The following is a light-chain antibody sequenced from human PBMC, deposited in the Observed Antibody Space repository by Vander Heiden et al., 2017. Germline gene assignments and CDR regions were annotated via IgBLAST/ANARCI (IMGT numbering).Light chain of an antibody. Sequence: DIVMPQSPDSLPVSLGERATINCKSSQSDFDSSNNQNYFAWYQQKPGQPPKLLLYWASTRGSGVPDRFSGSGSGTDFTLTISSLQDEDVAVYYCQQYFDTPYTFGQGTKLEIK. V-gene: IGKV4-1*01. CDR1: QSDFDSSNNQNY. CDR3: QQYFDTPYT. CDR2: WAS. J-gene: IGKJ2*01.